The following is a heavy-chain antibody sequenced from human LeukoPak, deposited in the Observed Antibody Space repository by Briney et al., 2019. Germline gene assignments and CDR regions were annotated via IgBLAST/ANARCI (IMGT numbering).Heavy chain of an antibody. D-gene: IGHD3-10*01. Sequence: GGSLRLSCAASGLTFSNYEMNWVRQAPGKGLEWVSYISSSGSTIYYPDSVKGRFTISRGNAKNSLYLQMNSLRAEDTAVYYCAREFDYYGSGSYRRFDYWGQGTLVTVSS. CDR3: AREFDYYGSGSYRRFDY. V-gene: IGHV3-48*03. CDR2: ISSSGSTI. CDR1: GLTFSNYE. J-gene: IGHJ4*02.